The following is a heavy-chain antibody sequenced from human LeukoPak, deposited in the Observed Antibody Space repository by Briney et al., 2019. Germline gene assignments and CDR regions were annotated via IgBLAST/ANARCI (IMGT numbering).Heavy chain of an antibody. V-gene: IGHV3-23*01. CDR2: ISDRGDTT. CDR3: AKGLGFFLQFDF. CDR1: GFTFYTEA. D-gene: IGHD2/OR15-2a*01. Sequence: GGSLRLSCTVSGFTFYTEAMTWIRQGPGKGLEWVSTISDRGDTTYYADSVKGRFSISRDNSKGTLYLQMNTLRAEDTAFYYCAKGLGFFLQFDFWSRGTLVAVSS. J-gene: IGHJ4*02.